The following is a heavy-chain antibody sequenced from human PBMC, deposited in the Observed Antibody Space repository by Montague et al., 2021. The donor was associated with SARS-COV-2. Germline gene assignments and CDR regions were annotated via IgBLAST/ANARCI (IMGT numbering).Heavy chain of an antibody. V-gene: IGHV4-34*01. CDR2: ITHSGST. CDR1: TDSFGGYY. J-gene: IGHJ5*02. Sequence: SETLSLTCAVYTDSFGGYYWGWIRQSPGKGLEWIGEITHSGSTNHNPSLQSRVTISVDKSKKQVSLKLRSLTAADTAVYYCARGADYDFWSGFLRYKWFGPWGQGTPVTVSS. D-gene: IGHD3-3*01. CDR3: ARGADYDFWSGFLRYKWFGP.